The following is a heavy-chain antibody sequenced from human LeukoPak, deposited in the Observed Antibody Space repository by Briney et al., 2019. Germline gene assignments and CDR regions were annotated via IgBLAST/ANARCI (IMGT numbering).Heavy chain of an antibody. V-gene: IGHV3-7*01. J-gene: IGHJ5*02. CDR1: GSTFSSYG. CDR2: IKQDGSEK. D-gene: IGHD5-12*01. CDR3: ARENSYDPANWFDP. Sequence: PGGSLRLSCAASGSTFSSYGMSWVRQAPGKGLEWVANIKQDGSEKYYVDSVKGRFTISRDNAKNSLYLQMNSLRAEDTAVYYCARENSYDPANWFDPWGQGTLVTVSS.